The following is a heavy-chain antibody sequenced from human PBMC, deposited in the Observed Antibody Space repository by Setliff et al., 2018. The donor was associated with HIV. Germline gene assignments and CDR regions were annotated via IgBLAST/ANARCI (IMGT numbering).Heavy chain of an antibody. CDR3: ARGKYPQWLVTSDAFDI. CDR2: INTNTGNP. D-gene: IGHD6-19*01. J-gene: IGHJ3*02. V-gene: IGHV7-4-1*02. Sequence: ASVKVSCKASGYTFTSYAMNWVRQAPGQGLEWMGWINTNTGNPTYAQGFTGRLVFSLDTSVSTAYLQISSLKAEDTAVYYCARGKYPQWLVTSDAFDIWGQGTMVTVSS. CDR1: GYTFTSYA.